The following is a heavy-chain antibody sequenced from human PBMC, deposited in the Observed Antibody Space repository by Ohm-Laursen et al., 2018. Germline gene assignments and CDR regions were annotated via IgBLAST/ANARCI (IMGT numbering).Heavy chain of an antibody. CDR3: ARVAWGYFDY. J-gene: IGHJ4*02. Sequence: SLRLSCTAPGFTFSTYSMNWFRQSPGKGLEWVSYISSGSDTIHYTDSVKGRFTISRDNAKNSLFLHMNSLRADDTAVYYCARVAWGYFDYWGQGTLVTVSS. D-gene: IGHD3-3*02. CDR2: ISSGSDTI. V-gene: IGHV3-48*01. CDR1: GFTFSTYS.